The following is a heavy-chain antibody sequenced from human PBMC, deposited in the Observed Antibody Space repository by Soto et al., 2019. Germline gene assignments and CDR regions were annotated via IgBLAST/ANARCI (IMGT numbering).Heavy chain of an antibody. V-gene: IGHV1-2*02. J-gene: IGHJ6*02. CDR1: GYTFTGYY. CDR2: VNPNSGGT. CDR3: ARGGYSSGWYYGSRYGMDV. Sequence: ASVKVSCKASGYTFTGYYMHWVRQAPGQGLEWMGWVNPNSGGTNYAQKFQGRVTMTRDTSISTAYMELSRLRSDDTAVYYCARGGYSSGWYYGSRYGMDVWGQGTTVTGSS. D-gene: IGHD6-19*01.